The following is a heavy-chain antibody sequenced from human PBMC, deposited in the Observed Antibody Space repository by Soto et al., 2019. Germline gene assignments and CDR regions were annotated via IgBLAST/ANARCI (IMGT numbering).Heavy chain of an antibody. J-gene: IGHJ4*02. CDR1: GGSFSGYY. CDR3: AXDRPEYDSSSWYVHFDY. CDR2: INHSGST. Sequence: KASETLSLTCAVYGGSFSGYYWSWIRQPPGKGLEWIGEINHSGSTNYNPSLKSRVTISVDTSKNQFSLKLSSVTAADTAVYYCAXDRPEYDSSSWYVHFDYWGQGTLVTVSS. V-gene: IGHV4-34*01. D-gene: IGHD6-13*01.